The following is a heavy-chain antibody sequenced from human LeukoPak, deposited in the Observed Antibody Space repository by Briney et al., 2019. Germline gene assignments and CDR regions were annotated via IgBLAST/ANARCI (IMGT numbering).Heavy chain of an antibody. V-gene: IGHV3-21*06. CDR1: GFTFSSYN. J-gene: IGHJ5*02. D-gene: IGHD3-16*02. CDR2: ISSSATYI. Sequence: TGGSLRLSCAASGFTFSSYNMIWVRQAPGKGLEWVSSISSSATYIYYTDSLKGRFTISRDNAKNSLYLQMNSLRAEDTAVYYCARANLDLSFDPWGQGTLVTVSS. CDR3: ARANLDLSFDP.